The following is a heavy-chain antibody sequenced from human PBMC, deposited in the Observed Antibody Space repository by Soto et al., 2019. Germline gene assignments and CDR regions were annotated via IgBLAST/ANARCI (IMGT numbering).Heavy chain of an antibody. Sequence: EVQLVESGGGLVQPGGSLRLACAVAGFTVSNNYMSWVRQAPGKGLEWVSVIYSGGTTYYGDSVKGRFTISKDNSKNTLFLQMHTLRAEDSAVYYCVSYYCSRGSCYLDYWGQGTLVTVSS. J-gene: IGHJ4*02. CDR3: VSYYCSRGSCYLDY. D-gene: IGHD2-15*01. CDR2: IYSGGTT. V-gene: IGHV3-66*01. CDR1: GFTVSNNY.